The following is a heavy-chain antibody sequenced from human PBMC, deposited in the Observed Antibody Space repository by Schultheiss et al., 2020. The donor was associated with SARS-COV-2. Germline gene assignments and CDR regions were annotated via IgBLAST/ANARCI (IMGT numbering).Heavy chain of an antibody. Sequence: SQTLSLTCAVYGGSFSGYYWSWIRHPPGKGLEWIGEINHSGSTNYNPSLKSRVTISVDTSKNQFSLKLSSVTAADTAVYYCARDGYGDFYWGQGTLVTVSS. CDR1: GGSFSGYY. D-gene: IGHD4-17*01. V-gene: IGHV4-34*01. J-gene: IGHJ4*02. CDR3: ARDGYGDFY. CDR2: INHSGST.